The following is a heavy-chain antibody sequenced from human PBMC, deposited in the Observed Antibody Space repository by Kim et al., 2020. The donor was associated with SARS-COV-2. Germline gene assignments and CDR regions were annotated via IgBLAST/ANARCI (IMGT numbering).Heavy chain of an antibody. V-gene: IGHV4-34*01. CDR1: GGSFSGYY. CDR3: ARGIAAAGTTVAQSPIFYYYYGMDV. Sequence: SETLSLTCAVYGGSFSGYYWSWIRQPPGKGLEWIGEINHSGSTNYNPSLKSRVTISVDTSKNQFSLKLSSVTAADTAVYYCARGIAAAGTTVAQSPIFYYYYGMDVWGQGTTVTVSS. D-gene: IGHD6-13*01. J-gene: IGHJ6*02. CDR2: INHSGST.